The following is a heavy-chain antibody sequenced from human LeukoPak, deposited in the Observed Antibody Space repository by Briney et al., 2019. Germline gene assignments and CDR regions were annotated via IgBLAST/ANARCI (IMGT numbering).Heavy chain of an antibody. D-gene: IGHD1/OR15-1a*01. CDR1: GYTFTGYY. CDR3: AREEQYNNFFDY. J-gene: IGHJ4*02. CDR2: INPNNGGT. Sequence: ASVKVSCKASGYTFTGYYIHWVRQAPGQGLEWMGWINPNNGGTNYAQKFQGRLTMTRDTSISSAYMDLSRLNSDDTAVYFCAREEQYNNFFDYWGQGTLVTVSS. V-gene: IGHV1-2*02.